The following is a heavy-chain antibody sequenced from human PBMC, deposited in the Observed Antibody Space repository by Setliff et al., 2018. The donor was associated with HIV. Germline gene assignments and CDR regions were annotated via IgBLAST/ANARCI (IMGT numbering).Heavy chain of an antibody. CDR1: GFTFSNYW. V-gene: IGHV3-48*01. CDR3: ARDGASLAARTYNYYYMDV. CDR2: ISSSSGTI. Sequence: PGESLKISCAASGFTFSNYWMFWVRQAPGKGLEWVSYISSSSGTIYYADSVRGRFTISRDNARNSLYLEMNSLRAEDTAVYYCARDGASLAARTYNYYYMDVWGKGTTVTVSS. J-gene: IGHJ6*03. D-gene: IGHD6-6*01.